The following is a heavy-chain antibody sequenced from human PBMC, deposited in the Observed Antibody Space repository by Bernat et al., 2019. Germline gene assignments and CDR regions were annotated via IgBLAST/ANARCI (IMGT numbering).Heavy chain of an antibody. V-gene: IGHV5-10-1*03. CDR3: VRHGKYSSVYYGMDV. CDR2: IDPSDSYT. Sequence: EVQLVQSGAEVKKPGESLRISCKGSGYSFTSYWISWVRQMPGKGLEWMGRIDPSDSYTNYSPSFQGHVTISADKSISTAYLQWSSLKASDTAMYYCVRHGKYSSVYYGMDVWGQGTTVTVSS. J-gene: IGHJ6*02. D-gene: IGHD6-19*01. CDR1: GYSFTSYW.